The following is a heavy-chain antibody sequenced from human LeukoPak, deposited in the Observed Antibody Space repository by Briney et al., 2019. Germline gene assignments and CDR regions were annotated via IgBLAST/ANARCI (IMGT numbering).Heavy chain of an antibody. D-gene: IGHD5-12*01. CDR3: ARGHIVATIFGY. J-gene: IGHJ4*02. CDR2: INHSGNT. Sequence: SETLSLTCAVYGGSFSGYYWSWIRQPPGKGLEWIGEINHSGNTNYNPSLKSRVTISVDTSKNQFSLKLSSVTAADTAVYYCARGHIVATIFGYWGQGTLVTVSS. V-gene: IGHV4-34*01. CDR1: GGSFSGYY.